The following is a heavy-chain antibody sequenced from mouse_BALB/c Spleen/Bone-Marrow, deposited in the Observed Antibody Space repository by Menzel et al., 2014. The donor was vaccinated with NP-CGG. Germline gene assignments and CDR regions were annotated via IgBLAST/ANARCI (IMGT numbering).Heavy chain of an antibody. J-gene: IGHJ3*01. V-gene: IGHV3-1*02. CDR3: ARGENYGCDGFAY. CDR1: GYSITSGYS. D-gene: IGHD2-2*01. Sequence: EVKRMESGPGLVKPSQSLSLTCTVTGYSITSGYSWHWIRQFPGNKLEWMGYIHYSGSTNYNPSLKSRISITRDTSKNQFFLQLISVTTEDTATYYCARGENYGCDGFAYWGQGTLVTVSA. CDR2: IHYSGST.